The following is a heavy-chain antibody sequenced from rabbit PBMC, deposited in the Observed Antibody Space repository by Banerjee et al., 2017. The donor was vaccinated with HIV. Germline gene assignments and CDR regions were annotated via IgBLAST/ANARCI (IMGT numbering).Heavy chain of an antibody. Sequence: QSLEESGGDLVKPGASLTLTCTASGFSLSDYYYICWVRQAPGKGLEWIGCIYTGSGPTYYANWAKGRFTISKTSSTTVTLQMTSLTAADTATYFCARAPDNYYRLTRLDLWGQGTLVTVS. D-gene: IGHD4-1*01. CDR2: IYTGSGPT. V-gene: IGHV1S40*01. CDR1: GFSLSDYYY. J-gene: IGHJ3*01. CDR3: ARAPDNYYRLTRLDL.